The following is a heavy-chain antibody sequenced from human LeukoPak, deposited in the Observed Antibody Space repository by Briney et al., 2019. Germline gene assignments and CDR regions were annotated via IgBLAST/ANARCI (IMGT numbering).Heavy chain of an antibody. CDR1: GFTFSSYA. V-gene: IGHV3-23*01. J-gene: IGHJ2*01. Sequence: GGSLRLSCAGSGFTFSSYAMSWVRQAPGKGLEWVSAISNSGGSTYYADSVRGRFTISRDNSKNTRYLQMNSLRAEDTAVYYCARVLFLCYFDLWGRGTLVTVSS. CDR2: ISNSGGST. CDR3: ARVLFLCYFDL. D-gene: IGHD2/OR15-2a*01.